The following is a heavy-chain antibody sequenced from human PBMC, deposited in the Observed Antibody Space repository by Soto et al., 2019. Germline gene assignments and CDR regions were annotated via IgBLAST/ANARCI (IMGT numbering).Heavy chain of an antibody. CDR3: SRNPYGSGLFDP. D-gene: IGHD6-19*01. J-gene: IGHJ5*02. V-gene: IGHV1-8*01. Sequence: QVQLVQSGAEVKKPGASVKVSCKASGYNFIDYDINWMRQSTGQGLEWMGWMTPNSGNTGYAQKCKGGVTLTRDTSIGTAYMELSSLKTEDTAVYYCSRNPYGSGLFDPWGQGTLVTVSS. CDR1: GYNFIDYD. CDR2: MTPNSGNT.